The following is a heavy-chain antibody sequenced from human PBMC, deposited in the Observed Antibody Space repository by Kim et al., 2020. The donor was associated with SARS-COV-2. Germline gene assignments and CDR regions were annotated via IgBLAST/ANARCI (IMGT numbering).Heavy chain of an antibody. J-gene: IGHJ4*02. CDR3: AGEDQEMATFDY. Sequence: DNPDLKSRVTITVDTCKNQFSLKLSSVTAADTAVYYCAGEDQEMATFDYGGQGTLVTVSS. V-gene: IGHV4-59*01. D-gene: IGHD5-12*01.